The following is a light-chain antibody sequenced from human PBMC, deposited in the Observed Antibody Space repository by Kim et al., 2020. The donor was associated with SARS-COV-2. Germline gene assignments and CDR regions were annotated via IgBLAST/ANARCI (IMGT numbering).Light chain of an antibody. CDR2: DAS. J-gene: IGKJ1*01. Sequence: IQMTQSPSTLSASVGDRVTITCRASESVSGWVAWYQQKPGKAPNVLIFDASTLYNGVPSRSSGSGSGTEFTLTISSLQPDDVATYYCQQYGSYSRTFGQGTKVDIK. CDR3: QQYGSYSRT. V-gene: IGKV1-5*01. CDR1: ESVSGW.